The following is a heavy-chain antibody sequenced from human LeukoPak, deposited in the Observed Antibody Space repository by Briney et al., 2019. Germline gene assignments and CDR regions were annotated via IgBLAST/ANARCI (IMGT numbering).Heavy chain of an antibody. J-gene: IGHJ5*02. CDR2: INNDGTNA. V-gene: IGHV3-74*01. CDR3: ARGNIGPDL. D-gene: IGHD1/OR15-1a*01. Sequence: GGSLRLSCAASGFTFGSSWMHWFRHAPGQGLVWVSCINNDGTNAIYAHSVMGRFSMSRDTPRNTVYLQMNGLRAEDTAVYYCARGNIGPDLWGQGTLVTVSS. CDR1: GFTFGSSW.